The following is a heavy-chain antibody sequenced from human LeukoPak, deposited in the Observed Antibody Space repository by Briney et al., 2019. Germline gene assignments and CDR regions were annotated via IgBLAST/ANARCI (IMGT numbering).Heavy chain of an antibody. V-gene: IGHV3-48*04. CDR2: ISSGSDTI. D-gene: IGHD3-22*01. CDR1: GFTFSSYV. J-gene: IGHJ4*02. Sequence: GGSLRLSCAASGFTFSSYVMNWVRQAPRKGLEWVSYISSGSDTIYYADSVKGRFTISRDNAKNSLYLQMYSLRAEDTAVYYCARDHGGYYYRLGDYWGQGTLVTVSS. CDR3: ARDHGGYYYRLGDY.